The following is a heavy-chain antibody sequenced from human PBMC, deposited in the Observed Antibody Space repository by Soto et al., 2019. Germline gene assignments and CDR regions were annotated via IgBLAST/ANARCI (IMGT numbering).Heavy chain of an antibody. V-gene: IGHV5-51*01. J-gene: IGHJ6*02. CDR3: ARHISRYCSSTSCYTPTWYYGMDV. CDR1: GYSFTSYW. CDR2: IYHGDSDT. Sequence: PGESLKISCKGSGYSFTSYWLGWVRQMPGKGLEWMGIIYHGDSDTRYSPSFQGEVIISAHKSISTAYLQWSSLKASDTAMYYCARHISRYCSSTSCYTPTWYYGMDVWGQGTTVTVSS. D-gene: IGHD2-2*02.